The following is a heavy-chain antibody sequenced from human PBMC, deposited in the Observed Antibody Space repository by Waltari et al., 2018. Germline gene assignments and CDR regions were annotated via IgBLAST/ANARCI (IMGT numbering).Heavy chain of an antibody. CDR1: GFTFSSYA. CDR3: AKDSVDIVATIEYSSGWYGY. Sequence: EVQLLESGGGLVQPGGSLRLSCAASGFTFSSYAMSWVRQAPGKGLEWVSAISGSGGSTYYADSVKGRFTISRDNSKNTLYLQMNSLRAEDTAVYYCAKDSVDIVATIEYSSGWYGYWGQGTLVTVSS. V-gene: IGHV3-23*01. CDR2: ISGSGGST. D-gene: IGHD5-12*01. J-gene: IGHJ4*02.